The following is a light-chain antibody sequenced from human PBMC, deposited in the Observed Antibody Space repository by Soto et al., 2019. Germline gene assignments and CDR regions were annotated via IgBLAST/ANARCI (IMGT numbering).Light chain of an antibody. CDR2: GAS. V-gene: IGKV3-15*01. CDR3: QQYNKGLGYT. Sequence: EIVMTQSPATLSVSPGERATLSCRASQSVSSNLAWYQQKPGQAPRLLIYGASTRATGIPARFSGSGSGTEFTLTISSLQSEDFAVYYCQQYNKGLGYTFGQGTKLEIK. J-gene: IGKJ2*01. CDR1: QSVSSN.